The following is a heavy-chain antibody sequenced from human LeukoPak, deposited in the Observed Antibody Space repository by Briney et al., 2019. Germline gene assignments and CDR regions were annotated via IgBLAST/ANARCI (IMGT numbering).Heavy chain of an antibody. CDR1: GFTFSSYW. CDR2: IKQDGSEK. Sequence: GGSLRLSCAAPGFTFSSYWMSWVRQAPGKGLEWVANIKQDGSEKYYVDSVKGRFTISRDNAKNSLYLQMNSVRAEDTAVYYCARDYLIPTYYYDSSGYVDYWGQGTLVTVSS. D-gene: IGHD3-22*01. J-gene: IGHJ4*02. V-gene: IGHV3-7*01. CDR3: ARDYLIPTYYYDSSGYVDY.